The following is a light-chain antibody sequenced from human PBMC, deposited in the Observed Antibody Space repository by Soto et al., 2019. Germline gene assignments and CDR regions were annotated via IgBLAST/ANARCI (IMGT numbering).Light chain of an antibody. CDR1: QSVSSN. V-gene: IGKV3-15*01. Sequence: EIVMTQSPATLSVSPGERATLSCRASQSVSSNLAWYQQKPGQAPRPLIYGASTRATDTPARFSGSGSGTEFTLTISSLQSEDFAVYYCQQYNNWPYTFGQGTKLEIK. CDR3: QQYNNWPYT. J-gene: IGKJ2*01. CDR2: GAS.